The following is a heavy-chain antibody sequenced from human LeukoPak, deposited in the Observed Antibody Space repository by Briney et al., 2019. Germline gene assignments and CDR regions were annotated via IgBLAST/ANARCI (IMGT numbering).Heavy chain of an antibody. J-gene: IGHJ4*02. V-gene: IGHV4-61*05. CDR3: ARDGSGSYYPEYYFDY. CDR1: GDSISSRSYY. D-gene: IGHD3-10*01. CDR2: IYYSEST. Sequence: SETLSLTCSVSGDSISSRSYYWGWIRQPPGKGLEWIGYIYYSESTNYNPSLKSRVTISVDTSKNQFSLKLSSVTAADTAVYYCARDGSGSYYPEYYFDYWGQGTLVTVSS.